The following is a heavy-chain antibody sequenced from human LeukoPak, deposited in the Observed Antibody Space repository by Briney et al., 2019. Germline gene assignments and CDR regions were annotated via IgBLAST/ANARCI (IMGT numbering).Heavy chain of an antibody. CDR2: IYYSGST. D-gene: IGHD3-10*01. J-gene: IGHJ4*02. CDR3: AKRVGFHFDY. V-gene: IGHV4-59*01. CDR1: GESISGFY. Sequence: SETLSLTCTVSGESISGFYWTWIRQPPGKGLEWIGYIYYSGSTNYNPSLKSRVTISVVTSKNQFSLKLSSVTAADTAVYYCAKRVGFHFDYWGQGTLVTVSS.